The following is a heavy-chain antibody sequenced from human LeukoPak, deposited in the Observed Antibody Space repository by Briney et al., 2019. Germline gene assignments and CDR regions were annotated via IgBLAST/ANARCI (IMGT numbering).Heavy chain of an antibody. J-gene: IGHJ4*02. CDR2: ISWNSGSI. Sequence: QPGRSLRLSCAASGFTFDDYAMHWVRQAPGKGLEWVSGISWNSGSIGYADSVKGRFTISRDNAKNSLYLQMNSLRAEDTALYYCAKDISYSGSYYYFDYWGQGTLVTVSS. CDR1: GFTFDDYA. CDR3: AKDISYSGSYYYFDY. D-gene: IGHD1-26*01. V-gene: IGHV3-9*01.